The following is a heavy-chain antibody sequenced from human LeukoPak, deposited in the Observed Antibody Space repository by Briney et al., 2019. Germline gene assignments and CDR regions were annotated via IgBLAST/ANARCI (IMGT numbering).Heavy chain of an antibody. Sequence: SETLSLTCAVYGGSFSGYYWSWIRQPPGKGLEWIGEINHSGSTNYNPSLKSRVTISVDTSKNQFSLKLSSVTAADTAVYYCARGAVNITIFGVVIIPEYYSDYWGQGTLVTVSS. CDR1: GGSFSGYY. V-gene: IGHV4-34*01. D-gene: IGHD3-3*01. CDR2: INHSGST. J-gene: IGHJ4*02. CDR3: ARGAVNITIFGVVIIPEYYSDY.